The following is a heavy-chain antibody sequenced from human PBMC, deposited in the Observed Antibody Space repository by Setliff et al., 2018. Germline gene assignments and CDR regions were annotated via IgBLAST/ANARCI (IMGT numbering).Heavy chain of an antibody. V-gene: IGHV3-15*01. CDR1: GFTFSNAW. CDR3: TTDRAGCYGTTCFNAFEI. CDR2: IKSKTDGGSI. J-gene: IGHJ3*02. Sequence: LRLSCAASGFTFSNAWMSWVRQAPGKGLEWVGRIKSKTDGGSIDYAAPVKDRFTISRDDSKATLYLYMDSLKTEDTAVYYCTTDRAGCYGTTCFNAFEIWGHGTMVTVSS. D-gene: IGHD2-2*01.